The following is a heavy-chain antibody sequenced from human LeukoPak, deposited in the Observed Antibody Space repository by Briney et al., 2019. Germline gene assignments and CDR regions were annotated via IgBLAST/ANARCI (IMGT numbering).Heavy chain of an antibody. CDR1: GFPFSNYW. Sequence: GGSLRLSCAASGFPFSNYWMHWVRQAPGKGLVWVSRMNSDGSSTSYADSVKGRFTISRDNAKNTLYLQMNSLRAEDAAVYYCARYSSGWYGGLDYWGQGTLVTVSS. CDR2: MNSDGSST. V-gene: IGHV3-74*01. J-gene: IGHJ4*02. D-gene: IGHD6-19*01. CDR3: ARYSSGWYGGLDY.